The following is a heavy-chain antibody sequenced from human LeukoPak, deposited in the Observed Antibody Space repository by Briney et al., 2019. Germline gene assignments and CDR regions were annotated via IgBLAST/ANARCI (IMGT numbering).Heavy chain of an antibody. J-gene: IGHJ6*02. CDR2: INPNSGGT. CDR3: ARDKPGYKTYGSGSYYGMDV. D-gene: IGHD3-10*01. V-gene: IGHV1-2*02. CDR1: GYTFTGYY. Sequence: ASVKVSCKASGYTFTGYYMHWVRQAPGQGLEWMGWINPNSGGTNYAQKFQGRVTMTRDTSISTAYMELSRLRSEDTAVYYCARDKPGYKTYGSGSYYGMDVWGQGTTVTVSS.